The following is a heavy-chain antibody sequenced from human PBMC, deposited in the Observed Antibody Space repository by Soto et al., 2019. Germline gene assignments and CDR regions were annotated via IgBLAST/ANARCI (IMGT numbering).Heavy chain of an antibody. D-gene: IGHD2-8*01. CDR1: GYTFTSYD. CDR2: MSPNSGNT. Sequence: ASVKVSCKASGYTFTSYDINWVRQATGQGLEWMGWMSPNSGNTGYAQKFQGRVTMTRNTSISTAYMELSSLRSEDTAVYYCARGRRTSRILYKSKPRRYYYMDVWGKGTTVTVSS. J-gene: IGHJ6*03. V-gene: IGHV1-8*01. CDR3: ARGRRTSRILYKSKPRRYYYMDV.